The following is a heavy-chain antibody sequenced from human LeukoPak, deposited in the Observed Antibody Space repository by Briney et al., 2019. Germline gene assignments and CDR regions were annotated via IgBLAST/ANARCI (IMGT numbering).Heavy chain of an antibody. CDR1: GFTFSTYS. CDR3: ARDYGSGRGVEISYYHYGMDV. J-gene: IGHJ6*02. Sequence: TGGSLRLSCTVSGFTFSTYSMHWLRQSPGKGLEWVAVIWYDGTNEYYADSVKGRFTISRDNSKNTLYLQMNSLRAEDTALYFCARDYGSGRGVEISYYHYGMDVWGQGTTVTVSS. V-gene: IGHV3-33*08. D-gene: IGHD3-10*01. CDR2: IWYDGTNE.